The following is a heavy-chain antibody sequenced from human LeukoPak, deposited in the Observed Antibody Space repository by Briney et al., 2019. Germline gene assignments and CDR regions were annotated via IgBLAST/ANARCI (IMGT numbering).Heavy chain of an antibody. D-gene: IGHD6-19*01. V-gene: IGHV5-51*03. J-gene: IGHJ6*03. Sequence: PGESLKISCKGSGYSFTSYWIGWVRQMPGKGLEWMGIIYPGGSDTRYSPSFQGQVTISADKSISTAYLQWSSLKASDTAMYYCATQRWLVPQNYYYYYMDVWGKGTTVTVSS. CDR2: IYPGGSDT. CDR3: ATQRWLVPQNYYYYYMDV. CDR1: GYSFTSYW.